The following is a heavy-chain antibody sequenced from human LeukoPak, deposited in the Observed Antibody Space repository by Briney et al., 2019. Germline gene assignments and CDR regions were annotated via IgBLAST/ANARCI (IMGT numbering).Heavy chain of an antibody. D-gene: IGHD3-10*01. CDR2: IYYSGST. CDR1: GGSISSSSYD. J-gene: IGHJ6*03. Sequence: PSETLSLTCTVSGGSISSSSYDWSWIRQPPGKGLGWIGYIYYSGSTNYNPSLKSRVTISVDTSKNQFSLKLSSVTAADTAVYYCARGVRGVRFPYYYYYMDVWGKGTTVTISS. V-gene: IGHV4-61*01. CDR3: ARGVRGVRFPYYYYYMDV.